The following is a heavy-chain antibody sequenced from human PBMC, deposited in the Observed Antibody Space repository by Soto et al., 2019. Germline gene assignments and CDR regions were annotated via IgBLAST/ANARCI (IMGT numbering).Heavy chain of an antibody. Sequence: SETLSLTCTVSGGSISSSRYYWGWIRQPPGEGLEWIGSIYYSGSTYYNPSLKSRVTISVDTSKNQFSLKLSSVTAADTAVYYCAREEYSSSWYRNSGWFDPWGQGTLVTVSS. J-gene: IGHJ5*02. CDR3: AREEYSSSWYRNSGWFDP. CDR2: IYYSGST. V-gene: IGHV4-39*02. D-gene: IGHD6-13*01. CDR1: GGSISSSRYY.